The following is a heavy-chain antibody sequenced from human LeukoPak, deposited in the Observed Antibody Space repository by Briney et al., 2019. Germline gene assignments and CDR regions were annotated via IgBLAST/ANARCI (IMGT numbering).Heavy chain of an antibody. CDR3: ANLAVAGTKSFDY. CDR1: GFTFSSYG. D-gene: IGHD6-19*01. CDR2: ISYDGSNK. J-gene: IGHJ4*02. V-gene: IGHV3-30*18. Sequence: GRSLRLSYAASGFTFSSYGMHWVRQAPGKGLEWVAVISYDGSNKYYADSVKGRFTISRDNSKNTLYLQMNSLRAEDTAVYYCANLAVAGTKSFDYWGQGTLVTVSS.